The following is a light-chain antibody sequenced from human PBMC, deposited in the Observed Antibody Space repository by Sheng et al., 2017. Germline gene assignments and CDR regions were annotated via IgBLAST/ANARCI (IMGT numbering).Light chain of an antibody. CDR2: GVN. CDR3: NSYTSTKTVL. J-gene: IGLJ2*01. Sequence: QSALTQPASVSGSPGQSITISCTGSSSDIGHYPYVSWFQQHPGKAPRLLIYGVNNRPSGISNRFSGSKSGNTASLTISGLQTEDEADYYCNSYTSTKTVLFGGGTKLTVL. V-gene: IGLV2-14*03. CDR1: SSDIGHYPY.